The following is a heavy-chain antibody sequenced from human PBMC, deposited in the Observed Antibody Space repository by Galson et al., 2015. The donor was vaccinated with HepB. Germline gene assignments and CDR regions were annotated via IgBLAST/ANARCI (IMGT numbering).Heavy chain of an antibody. CDR1: GFTFNSYA. CDR3: AKGDDIVVIPAGCLGS. D-gene: IGHD2-2*01. J-gene: IGHJ4*02. V-gene: IGHV3-23*01. Sequence: SLRLSCAASGFTFNSYAMSWVRQAPGKGLEWVSTITGPGSTTYYADSVKGRFTISRDNSKNAVYIQMNSLRAEDTAVYYCAKGDDIVVIPAGCLGSWGQGTLVTVSS. CDR2: ITGPGSTT.